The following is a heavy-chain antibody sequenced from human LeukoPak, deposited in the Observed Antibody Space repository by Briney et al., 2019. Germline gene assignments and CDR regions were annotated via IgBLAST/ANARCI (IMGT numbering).Heavy chain of an antibody. CDR1: GFTFGNYA. D-gene: IGHD1-26*01. J-gene: IGHJ4*02. V-gene: IGHV3-21*01. CDR2: ISSSSSYI. Sequence: GGSLRLSCEASGFTFGNYALTWVRQAPGKGLEWVSSISSSSSYIYYADSVKGRFTISRDNAKNSLYLQMNSLRAEDTAVYYCARSPDVGATINYFDYWGQGTLVTVSS. CDR3: ARSPDVGATINYFDY.